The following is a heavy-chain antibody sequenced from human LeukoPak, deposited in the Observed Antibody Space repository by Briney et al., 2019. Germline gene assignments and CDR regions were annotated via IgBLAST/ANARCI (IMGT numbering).Heavy chain of an antibody. CDR2: IGYDGSNK. Sequence: PGGSLRLSCAASGFTFSNYGMHWVRQAPGEGLEWVALIGYDGSNKYYPDSLKGRFTISRDNSKNTLYLQMNSLRAEDTAVYYCARDRYFDSSYGMDVWGKGTTVTVSS. CDR1: GFTFSNYG. V-gene: IGHV3-33*01. CDR3: ARDRYFDSSYGMDV. J-gene: IGHJ6*04. D-gene: IGHD3-9*01.